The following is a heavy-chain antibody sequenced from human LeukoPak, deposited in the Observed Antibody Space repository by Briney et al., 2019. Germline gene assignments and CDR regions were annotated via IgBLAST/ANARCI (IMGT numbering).Heavy chain of an antibody. J-gene: IGHJ4*02. CDR3: AIRRGYSYGEFDY. D-gene: IGHD5-18*01. V-gene: IGHV3-23*01. CDR1: GFTFSSYA. Sequence: GASLRLSCAASGFTFSSYAMSWVRQAPGKGLEWVSAISGSGGSTYYADSVKGRFTISRDNSKNTLYLQMNSLRVEDTAVYYCAIRRGYSYGEFDYWGQGTLVTVSS. CDR2: ISGSGGST.